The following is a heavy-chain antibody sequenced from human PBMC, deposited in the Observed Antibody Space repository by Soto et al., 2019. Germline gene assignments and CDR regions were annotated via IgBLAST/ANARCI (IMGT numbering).Heavy chain of an antibody. CDR3: ARQRRFWFDP. J-gene: IGHJ5*02. CDR2: IYYRGST. CDR1: GGSISSYY. Sequence: SETLSLTCTVSGGSISSYYWSWIRQPPGKGLEWIGYIYYRGSTNYNPSLKSRVTISVDTSKNLFSLKLSSVTAADTAVYYCARQRRFWFDPWGQGTLVTVSS. V-gene: IGHV4-59*08.